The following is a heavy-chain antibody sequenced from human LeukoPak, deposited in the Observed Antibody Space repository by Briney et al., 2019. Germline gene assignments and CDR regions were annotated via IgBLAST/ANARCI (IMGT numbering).Heavy chain of an antibody. V-gene: IGHV4-39*01. D-gene: IGHD3-9*01. CDR1: GGSIGTTNYY. CDR2: IYYSETT. Sequence: SETLSLTCTVSGGSIGTTNYYWGWLRQPPGKGLEWIGSIYYSETTYDNPSLESRVTISIETSKNQFSLSLSSVTAADTAVYYRARQRADYFYYYVDVWGKGTTVTVS. J-gene: IGHJ6*03. CDR3: ARQRADYFYYYVDV.